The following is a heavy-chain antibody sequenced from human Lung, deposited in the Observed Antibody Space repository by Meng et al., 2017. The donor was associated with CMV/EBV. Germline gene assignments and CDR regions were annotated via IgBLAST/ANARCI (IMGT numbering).Heavy chain of an antibody. CDR1: GFTFTTFW. J-gene: IGHJ4*02. Sequence: GEXXRISCAASGFTFTTFWMTWVRQAPGKGLEWVSYISSSSSTIYYADSVKGRFTISRDNAKNSLYLQMNSLRAEDTAVYYCARAHYDYVWGSSLYYFDYWXQGTLVTVSS. D-gene: IGHD3-16*01. CDR3: ARAHYDYVWGSSLYYFDY. CDR2: ISSSSSTI. V-gene: IGHV3-48*04.